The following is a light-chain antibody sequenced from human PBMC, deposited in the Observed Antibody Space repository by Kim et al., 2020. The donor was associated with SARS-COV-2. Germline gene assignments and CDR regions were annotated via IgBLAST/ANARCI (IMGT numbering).Light chain of an antibody. Sequence: GQSVTISCPGTSSEIGGYNYVSWCQQHPGKAPKLMIYDVPERPSGVPDRFSGSKSGNTASLTISGLQAEDEADHYCCSYAGSYTWVFGGGTQLTVL. V-gene: IGLV2-11*03. CDR2: DVP. CDR3: CSYAGSYTWV. CDR1: SSEIGGYNY. J-gene: IGLJ3*02.